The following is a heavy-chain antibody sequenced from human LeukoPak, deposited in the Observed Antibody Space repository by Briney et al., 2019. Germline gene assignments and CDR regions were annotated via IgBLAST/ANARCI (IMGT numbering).Heavy chain of an antibody. CDR1: GGSFSGFY. Sequence: SETLSLTCDVYGGSFSGFYWNWIRQPPGKGLEWIGSFYYSGSTYYNPSLQSRVTISVDTSKNQFSLKLSSVTAADTAVFYCARVILRSGMDVWGQGTTVTVSS. J-gene: IGHJ6*02. V-gene: IGHV4-34*01. CDR2: FYYSGST. CDR3: ARVILRSGMDV.